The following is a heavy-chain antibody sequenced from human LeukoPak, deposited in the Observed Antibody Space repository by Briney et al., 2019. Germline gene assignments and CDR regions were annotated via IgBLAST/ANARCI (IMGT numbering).Heavy chain of an antibody. CDR3: ARILAATAGSMDV. V-gene: IGHV4-59*01. D-gene: IGHD1-14*01. J-gene: IGHJ6*03. Sequence: SETLSLTCTVSGGSISGYYWSWIRQPPGKGLEWIGYIYSSGSTNYNPSLKSRVTISEDTSKNQFSLNLTSVTAADTAVYYCARILAATAGSMDVWGRGTTATVSS. CDR2: IYSSGST. CDR1: GGSISGYY.